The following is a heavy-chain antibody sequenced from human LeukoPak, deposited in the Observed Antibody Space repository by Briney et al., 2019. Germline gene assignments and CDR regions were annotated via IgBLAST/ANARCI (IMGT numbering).Heavy chain of an antibody. J-gene: IGHJ4*02. D-gene: IGHD3-3*01. CDR3: ARIFGTYFDY. V-gene: IGHV3-15*01. Sequence: GGSLRLSCAASGFSFSNAWMTWVRQAPGKGLEWVGRIKSKTDGGTIDYAAPVKGRFTISRDDSKNTLYLQMNSLRAEDTAVYYCARIFGTYFDYWGQGTLVTVSS. CDR1: GFSFSNAW. CDR2: IKSKTDGGTI.